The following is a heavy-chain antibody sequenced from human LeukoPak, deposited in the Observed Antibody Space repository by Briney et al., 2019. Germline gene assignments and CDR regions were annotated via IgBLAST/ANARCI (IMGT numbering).Heavy chain of an antibody. D-gene: IGHD5-18*01. J-gene: IGHJ4*02. CDR1: GYTFTSYD. CDR3: ARGRSGYSYVRFDY. Sequence: ASVKVYCKASGYTFTSYDINWGRQATGQGLEWRGWMNPNNGNTGYAQTFQGRVTMTRNTSISTAYMELSSLRSEDTAMYYCARGRSGYSYVRFDYWGQGTLVTVSS. CDR2: MNPNNGNT. V-gene: IGHV1-8*01.